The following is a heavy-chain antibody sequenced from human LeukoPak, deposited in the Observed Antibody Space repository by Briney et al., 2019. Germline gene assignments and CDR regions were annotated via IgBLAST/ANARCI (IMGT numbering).Heavy chain of an antibody. D-gene: IGHD3-9*01. V-gene: IGHV3-23*01. CDR2: ISGRGGST. CDR1: GFTFSSYA. Sequence: PGGSLRLSCAALGFTFSSYAVSWVRQAPGVGLEWVSTISGRGGSTFYADSVKGRFTISRDNSKNTLYLQMNSLRADDTAVYYCAKGYYDILTDYFHNWFNPWGQGTLVIVSS. J-gene: IGHJ5*02. CDR3: AKGYYDILTDYFHNWFNP.